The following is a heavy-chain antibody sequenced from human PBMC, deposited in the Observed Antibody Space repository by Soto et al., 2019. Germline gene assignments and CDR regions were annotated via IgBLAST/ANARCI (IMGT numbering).Heavy chain of an antibody. CDR2: IWYDGSNK. CDR3: ARDLWELPQVYYYGMDV. V-gene: IGHV3-33*01. CDR1: GFTFSSYG. D-gene: IGHD1-26*01. Sequence: QVQLVESGGGVVQPGRSLRLSCAASGFTFSSYGMHWVRQAPGKGLEWVAVIWYDGSNKYYADSVKGRFTISRDNSKNTLYLQMNRLRAEDTAVYYCARDLWELPQVYYYGMDVWGQGTTVTVSS. J-gene: IGHJ6*02.